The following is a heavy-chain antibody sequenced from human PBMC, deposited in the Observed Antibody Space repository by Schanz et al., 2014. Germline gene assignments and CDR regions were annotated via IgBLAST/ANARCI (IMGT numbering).Heavy chain of an antibody. V-gene: IGHV3-74*01. CDR1: GFTFSSYW. J-gene: IGHJ6*02. CDR2: INSDGSTT. CDR3: ARPLGPNYYYYGLDV. Sequence: EVQLVESGGGFVQPGGSLRLSCAASGFTFSSYWMHWVRQAPGKGLVWVSRINSDGSTTIYADSVKGRFIISRDNAKNTLYLQMNSLRAEDTAVYYCARPLGPNYYYYGLDVWGQGTTVTVSS.